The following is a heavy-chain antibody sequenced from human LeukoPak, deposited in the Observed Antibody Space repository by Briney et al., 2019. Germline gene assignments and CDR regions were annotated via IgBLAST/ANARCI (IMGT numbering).Heavy chain of an antibody. CDR3: AREGVVVITEYYFDY. J-gene: IGHJ4*02. V-gene: IGHV3-48*04. Sequence: GGSLRLSCAASGFTFSSYAMSWVRQAPGKGLEWVSYISSSSSTIYYADSVKGRFTISRDNAKNSLYLQMNSLRAEDTAVYYCAREGVVVITEYYFDYWGQGTLVTVSS. CDR2: ISSSSSTI. CDR1: GFTFSSYA. D-gene: IGHD3-22*01.